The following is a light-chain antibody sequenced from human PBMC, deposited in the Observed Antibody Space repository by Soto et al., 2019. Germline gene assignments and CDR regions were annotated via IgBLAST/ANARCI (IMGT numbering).Light chain of an antibody. CDR1: QSVSSY. J-gene: IGKJ5*01. V-gene: IGKV3-11*01. Sequence: EIVLTQSPATLSLSPGERATLSCRASQSVSSYLAWYQQKPGQAPRLLIYDASNRATGIPARFSGSGSGTDFTLTISSIEPEGFAVYYCQQRSNWITFGQGTRLEIK. CDR2: DAS. CDR3: QQRSNWIT.